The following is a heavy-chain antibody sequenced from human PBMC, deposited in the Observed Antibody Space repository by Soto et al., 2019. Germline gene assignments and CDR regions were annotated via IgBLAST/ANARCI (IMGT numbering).Heavy chain of an antibody. CDR1: GVIFGDYA. D-gene: IGHD3-10*01. J-gene: IGHJ1*01. Sequence: GGSMRVSSRASGVIFGDYARHWAGQEPGKGLEWVALISPAGTNQYYADSAKGRFTISRDNSKNTLYLQMNSLRPEDTGLYYCARENSRISPRLFQHWGHGTLVTVSS. CDR2: ISPAGTNQ. CDR3: ARENSRISPRLFQH. V-gene: IGHV3-30-3*01.